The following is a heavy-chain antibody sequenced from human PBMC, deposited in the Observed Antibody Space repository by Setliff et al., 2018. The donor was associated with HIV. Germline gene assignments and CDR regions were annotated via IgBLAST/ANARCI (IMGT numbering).Heavy chain of an antibody. Sequence: GGSLRLSCAASGFTLSDHWMHWVRQAPGKGLEWISYISTSGSTIYYADSVKGRFTISRDNAKNSLYLQMNSLRSEDTAVYYCAREGPQTGDHSLALFWGQGTVVTVSS. CDR3: AREGPQTGDHSLALF. CDR1: GFTLSDHW. V-gene: IGHV3-11*04. CDR2: ISTSGSTI. D-gene: IGHD7-27*01. J-gene: IGHJ4*02.